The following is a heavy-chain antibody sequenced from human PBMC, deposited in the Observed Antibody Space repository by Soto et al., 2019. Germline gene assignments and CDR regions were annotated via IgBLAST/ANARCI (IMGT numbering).Heavy chain of an antibody. V-gene: IGHV3-11*01. D-gene: IGHD3-3*01. CDR2: ISSSRSTI. CDR3: ARDGLGYYDFWSGSTYGMDV. CDR1: GFTFSDYY. J-gene: IGHJ6*02. Sequence: PGVSLRLCCAASGFTFSDYYMSWIREAPGKGLEWVSYISSSRSTIYYADSVKGRFTIARDDAKNALKLQINSLRAEDTAVYYCARDGLGYYDFWSGSTYGMDVWGQGTTVTASS.